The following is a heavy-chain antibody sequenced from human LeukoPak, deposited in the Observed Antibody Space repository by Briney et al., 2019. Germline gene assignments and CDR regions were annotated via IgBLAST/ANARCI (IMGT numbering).Heavy chain of an antibody. V-gene: IGHV3-23*01. CDR2: FGDTGMP. Sequence: PGGSLRLSCVASGFSFSTYGMTCVRQAPGKGLEWVLGFGDTGMPHYRDSAKGRFSISRDNSKNTFYLQMNSLRAEDTAVYYCVRWGGYGDLWGRGTLVTVSS. CDR1: GFSFSTYG. J-gene: IGHJ2*01. CDR3: VRWGGYGDL. D-gene: IGHD6-25*01.